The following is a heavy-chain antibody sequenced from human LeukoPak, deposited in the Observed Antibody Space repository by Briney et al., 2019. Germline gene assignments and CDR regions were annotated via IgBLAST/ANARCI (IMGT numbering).Heavy chain of an antibody. CDR2: ISNDGGGT. Sequence: GGSLRLSCAASGFIFNNYGLVWVRQAPGKGLEWVSAISNDGGGTTYADFVKGGFNGSRDNSKNTLFLQMNSLRAEDTALYYCAKGSSGYFFDLWGQGTLVTVSS. CDR1: GFIFNNYG. D-gene: IGHD3-22*01. V-gene: IGHV3-23*01. CDR3: AKGSSGYFFDL. J-gene: IGHJ4*02.